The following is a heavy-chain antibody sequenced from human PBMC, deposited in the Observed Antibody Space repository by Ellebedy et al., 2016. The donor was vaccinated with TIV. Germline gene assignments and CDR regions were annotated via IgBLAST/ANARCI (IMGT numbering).Heavy chain of an antibody. CDR2: TDHDGRVK. J-gene: IGHJ5*02. CDR3: ARDDWGPAGP. Sequence: GESLKISCAASGFPISNFWMAWVRQAPGKGLEWVANTDHDGRVKFYVDSVEGRFTISRDNAKNSLYLQMNSLRAEDTAVYYCARDDWGPAGPWGQGTLVTVSS. V-gene: IGHV3-7*03. CDR1: GFPISNFW. D-gene: IGHD3-9*01.